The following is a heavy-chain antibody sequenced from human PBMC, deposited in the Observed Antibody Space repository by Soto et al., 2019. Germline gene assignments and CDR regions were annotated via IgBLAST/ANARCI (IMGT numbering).Heavy chain of an antibody. CDR2: IWFDGVKE. Sequence: GGSLRLSCAVSGFSFSTYAMHWVRQAPGKGLEWLAIIWFDGVKEYYAESVRGRFTISIDNSKNTVFLQMDTVGAEDSALSYCTRATFDVWGQGTTVIVS. CDR1: GFSFSTYA. V-gene: IGHV3-33*01. CDR3: TRATFDV. J-gene: IGHJ6*02.